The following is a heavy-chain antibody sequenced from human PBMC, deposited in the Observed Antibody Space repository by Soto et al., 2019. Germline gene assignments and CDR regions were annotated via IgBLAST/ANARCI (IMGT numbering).Heavy chain of an antibody. V-gene: IGHV1-69*14. CDR2: ILPIFGTA. D-gene: IGHD3-10*01. CDR3: AIGHEFGGNSDALDI. CDR1: GGTFSTSS. J-gene: IGHJ3*02. Sequence: QVQLVQSGAEVKKPGSSVKVSCKASGGTFSTSSINWLRQAPGQRPEWMGNILPIFGTADYAQKFRDRVTITADKSTHTAYMELRSLFSADAAVYYWAIGHEFGGNSDALDIWGQGKVVTGSS.